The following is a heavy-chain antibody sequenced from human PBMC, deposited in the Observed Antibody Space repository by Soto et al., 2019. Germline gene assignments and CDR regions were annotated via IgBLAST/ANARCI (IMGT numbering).Heavy chain of an antibody. J-gene: IGHJ4*02. V-gene: IGHV4-4*02. CDR2: IYHSGST. CDR3: ARAPHGGYGSRWVFDY. D-gene: IGHD6-13*01. CDR1: GGSISSSNW. Sequence: QVQLQESGPGLVKPSGTLSLTCAVSGGSISSSNWWGWVRQPPGKGLEWIGEIYHSGSTNYSPSLKSRVPISVDKSKNQFSLKLTSVTAADTAVYYCARAPHGGYGSRWVFDYWGQGTLVTVSS.